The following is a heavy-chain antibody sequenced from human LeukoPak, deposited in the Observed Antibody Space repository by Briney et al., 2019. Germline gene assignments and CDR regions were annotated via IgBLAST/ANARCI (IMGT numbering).Heavy chain of an antibody. J-gene: IGHJ4*02. Sequence: ASVKVSCKASGYTFTGYYMHWVRQAPGQGLEWMGWINPNSGGTNYAQKFQGRVTMTRDTSISTAYIELSRLRSDDTAVYYCARDNGYCSGGSCYIISGYSYGIDYWGQGTLVTVSS. CDR3: ARDNGYCSGGSCYIISGYSYGIDY. CDR2: INPNSGGT. D-gene: IGHD2-15*01. CDR1: GYTFTGYY. V-gene: IGHV1-2*02.